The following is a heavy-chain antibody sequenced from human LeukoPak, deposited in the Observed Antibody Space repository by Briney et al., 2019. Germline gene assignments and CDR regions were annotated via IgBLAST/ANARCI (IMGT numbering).Heavy chain of an antibody. J-gene: IGHJ3*02. CDR1: GFTFSSYW. V-gene: IGHV3-7*01. CDR3: ARVSSGYSFGDAFDI. D-gene: IGHD3-22*01. Sequence: PGGSLRLSCAASGFTFSSYWMSWVRQAPGKGLEWVANIKQDGSEKYYVDSVKGRFTISRDNAKNSLYLQMNSLRAEDTAMYYCARVSSGYSFGDAFDIWGQRTMVTVSS. CDR2: IKQDGSEK.